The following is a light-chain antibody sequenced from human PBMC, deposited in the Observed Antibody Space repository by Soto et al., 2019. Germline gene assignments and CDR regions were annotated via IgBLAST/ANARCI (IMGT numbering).Light chain of an antibody. J-gene: IGKJ4*01. V-gene: IGKV3-15*01. CDR3: QQYNNWPLT. CDR1: QSLSSN. CDR2: GAS. Sequence: EILLTQSPATLSLSPGERATLSCRASQSLSSNLAWYQQKPGQAPRLLIYGASTRATGIPARFSGSGSGTEFTLTISSLQSEDFTVYYCQQYNNWPLTFGGGTKVDIK.